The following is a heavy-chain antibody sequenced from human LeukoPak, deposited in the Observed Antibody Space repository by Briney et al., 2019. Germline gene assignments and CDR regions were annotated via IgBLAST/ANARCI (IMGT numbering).Heavy chain of an antibody. CDR3: ARDPSGWYLDY. Sequence: PSETLSLTCTVSGGSISSYYWSWIRQPPGKGLEWIGYIYYSGSTNYNPSLKSRVTISVDTSKNQFSLKLSSVTAADTAVYYCARDPSGWYLDYWGQGTLVTVSS. CDR2: IYYSGST. CDR1: GGSISSYY. J-gene: IGHJ4*02. V-gene: IGHV4-59*12. D-gene: IGHD6-19*01.